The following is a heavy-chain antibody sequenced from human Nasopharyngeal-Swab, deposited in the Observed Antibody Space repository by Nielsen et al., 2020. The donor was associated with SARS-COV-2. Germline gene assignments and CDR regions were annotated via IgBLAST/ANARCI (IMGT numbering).Heavy chain of an antibody. CDR2: INPTVGST. J-gene: IGHJ6*02. Sequence: ASVKVSCKASGYTFTSYYMHWVRQAPGQGLEWMGIINPTVGSTTYAQKFQGRVTMTRDTSTSTVYMELSSPRSEDTAVYYCARNIVVVPAAILYYYYAMDVWGQGTTVTVSS. CDR1: GYTFTSYY. D-gene: IGHD2-2*01. CDR3: ARNIVVVPAAILYYYYAMDV. V-gene: IGHV1-46*01.